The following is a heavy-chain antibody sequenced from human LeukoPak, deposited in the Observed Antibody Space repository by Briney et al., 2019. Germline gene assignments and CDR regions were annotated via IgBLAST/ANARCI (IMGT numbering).Heavy chain of an antibody. D-gene: IGHD6-13*01. CDR1: GGSISSSAYY. J-gene: IGHJ4*02. CDR2: IYHSGST. CDR3: ARDPGIAAAGIN. V-gene: IGHV4-39*07. Sequence: SETLSLTCTVSGGSISSSAYYWGWIRQPPGKGLEWIGYIYHSGSTYYNPSLKSRVTISVDRSKNQFSLKLSSVTAADTAVYYCARDPGIAAAGINWGQGTLVTVSS.